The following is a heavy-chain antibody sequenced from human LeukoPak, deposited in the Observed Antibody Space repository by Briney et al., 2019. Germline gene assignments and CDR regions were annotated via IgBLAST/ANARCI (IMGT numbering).Heavy chain of an antibody. D-gene: IGHD3-3*01. Sequence: GGSLRLSCAASGFNVNSYYMSWVRQAPGRGLEWVSALSSGDNTHYADSVNGRFTISRDNAKNSLYLQMNSLRAEDTAVYYCAREDDSYYFDYWGQGTLVTVSS. J-gene: IGHJ4*02. CDR3: AREDDSYYFDY. CDR1: GFNVNSYY. V-gene: IGHV3-69-1*01. CDR2: LSSGDNT.